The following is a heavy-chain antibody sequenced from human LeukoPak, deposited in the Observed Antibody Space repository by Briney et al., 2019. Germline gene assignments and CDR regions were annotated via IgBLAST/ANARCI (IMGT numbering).Heavy chain of an antibody. J-gene: IGHJ6*02. V-gene: IGHV4-59*08. Sequence: SETLSLTCTVSGGSMSSYYWSWIRQPPGKGLEWIGYIYYTGSTNYNPSLQSRVTISVDMSKNQFSLRLSSVTAADTAVYYCARQGYCGGGSCYIELWGQGTTVTVSS. CDR2: IYYTGST. D-gene: IGHD2-15*01. CDR1: GGSMSSYY. CDR3: ARQGYCGGGSCYIEL.